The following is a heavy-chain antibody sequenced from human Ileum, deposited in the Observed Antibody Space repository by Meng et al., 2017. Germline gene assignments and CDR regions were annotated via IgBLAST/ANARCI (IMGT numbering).Heavy chain of an antibody. CDR2: MNTGSSDT. Sequence: QVQAGESGAAVGKTGASVKVSCNTSGNTFTTFIHWVRQAPGQGLEWMGVMNTGSSDTLTAQNFQGRLSMTRDTSTSTVYMEMSSLRSEDTAVYYCVRDLYGYGDGAYWGQGTLVTVSS. V-gene: IGHV1-46*01. CDR3: VRDLYGYGDGAY. D-gene: IGHD4-17*01. J-gene: IGHJ4*02. CDR1: GNTFTTF.